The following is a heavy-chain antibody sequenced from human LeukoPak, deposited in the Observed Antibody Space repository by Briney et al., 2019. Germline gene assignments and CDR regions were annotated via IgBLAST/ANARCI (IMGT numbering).Heavy chain of an antibody. CDR2: ISSSSSTI. Sequence: GGSLRLSCAASGFTFNSYSMNWVRQAPGKGLEWVSYISSSSSTIYYADSVKGRFTISRDSAKNSLYLQMNSLRAEDTAVYYCARGSGSYSFNLLGFDPWGQGTLVTVSS. D-gene: IGHD1-26*01. J-gene: IGHJ5*02. V-gene: IGHV3-48*01. CDR3: ARGSGSYSFNLLGFDP. CDR1: GFTFNSYS.